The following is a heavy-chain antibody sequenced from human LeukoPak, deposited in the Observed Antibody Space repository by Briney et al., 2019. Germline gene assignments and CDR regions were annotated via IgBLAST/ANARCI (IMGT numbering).Heavy chain of an antibody. J-gene: IGHJ4*02. CDR1: GGSFSGYY. CDR3: ARGITMVRGVPSKYYFDY. V-gene: IGHV4-34*01. Sequence: SETLSLTCAVYGGSFSGYYWSWIRQPPGKGLEWIGEIIHGGSANYNPSLKSRVTISVDTSKNQFSLKLSSVTAADTAVYYCARGITMVRGVPSKYYFDYWGQGTLVTVS. D-gene: IGHD3-10*01. CDR2: IIHGGSA.